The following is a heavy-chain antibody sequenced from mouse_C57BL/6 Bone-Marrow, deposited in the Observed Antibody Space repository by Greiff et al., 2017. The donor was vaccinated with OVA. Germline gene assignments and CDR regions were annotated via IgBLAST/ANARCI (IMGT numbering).Heavy chain of an antibody. V-gene: IGHV1-64*01. CDR3: ARSTMITDWYFDV. Sequence: VKLQQPGAELVKPGASVKLSCKASGYTFTSYWMHWVKQRPGQGLEWIGMIHPNSGSTNYNEKFKSKATLTVAKSSSTAYMQLSSLTSEDSAVYDCARSTMITDWYFDVWGTGTTVTVSS. D-gene: IGHD2-4*01. CDR2: IHPNSGST. J-gene: IGHJ1*03. CDR1: GYTFTSYW.